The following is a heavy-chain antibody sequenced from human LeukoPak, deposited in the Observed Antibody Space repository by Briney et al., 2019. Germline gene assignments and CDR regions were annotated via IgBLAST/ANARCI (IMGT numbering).Heavy chain of an antibody. CDR3: ARGTISPAFDP. V-gene: IGHV4-39*07. CDR2: IYHSGST. CDR1: DDSITSSNYY. D-gene: IGHD3-3*01. Sequence: SSETLSLTCTVSDDSITSSNYYWGWIRQPPGKGLEWIGYIYHSGSTYYNPSLKSRVTISVDRSKNQFSLKLSSVTAADTAVYYCARGTISPAFDPWGQGTLVTVSS. J-gene: IGHJ5*02.